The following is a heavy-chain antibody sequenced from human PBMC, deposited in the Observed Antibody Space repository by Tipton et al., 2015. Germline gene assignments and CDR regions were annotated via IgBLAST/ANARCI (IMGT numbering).Heavy chain of an antibody. CDR1: GYSISSGYY. V-gene: IGHV4-38-2*02. Sequence: TLSLTCAVSGYSISSGYYWGWIRQPPGKGLEWIGNIYHSGSTYYNPSLKSRVTISVDTSKNQFSLKLSSVTAADTAVYYCARDLEHGMDVWGQGTTVTVSS. D-gene: IGHD5-24*01. J-gene: IGHJ6*02. CDR3: ARDLEHGMDV. CDR2: IYHSGST.